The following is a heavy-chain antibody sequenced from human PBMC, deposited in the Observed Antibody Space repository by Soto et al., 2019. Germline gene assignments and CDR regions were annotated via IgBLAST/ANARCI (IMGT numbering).Heavy chain of an antibody. CDR3: ARPANTVADHFDH. CDR2: IYPSDSDT. D-gene: IGHD4-17*01. J-gene: IGHJ4*02. Sequence: GESLKISCQVSGYTFTIYWIGWVRQMPGKGLEWMGIIYPSDSDTRYSPSFQGQVTISADQSINTAYLQWDSLKASDTAIYYCARPANTVADHFDHWGQGTPVTVSS. CDR1: GYTFTIYW. V-gene: IGHV5-51*01.